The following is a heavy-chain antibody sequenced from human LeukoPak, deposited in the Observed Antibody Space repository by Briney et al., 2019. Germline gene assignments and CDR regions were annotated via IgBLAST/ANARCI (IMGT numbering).Heavy chain of an antibody. D-gene: IGHD3-10*01. CDR2: TNPSGDT. J-gene: IGHJ3*02. CDR3: ARGNPTITMAWGNAFDI. V-gene: IGHV4-34*01. CDR1: GVSFNFYS. Sequence: PSETLSLTCAVSGVSFNFYSWTWIRQSPGKGLEWIGETNPSGDTNYSPSLNSRASISVDTSKNQFSLNVRSVTVADTAVYFCARGNPTITMAWGNAFDIWGRGTMVTVSS.